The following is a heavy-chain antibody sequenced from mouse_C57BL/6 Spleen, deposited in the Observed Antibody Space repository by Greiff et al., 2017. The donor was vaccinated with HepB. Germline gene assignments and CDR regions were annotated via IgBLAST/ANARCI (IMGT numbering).Heavy chain of an antibody. D-gene: IGHD2-3*01. J-gene: IGHJ2*01. CDR2: IDPENGDT. CDR3: TLYDGYLDY. Sequence: EVQLQQSGAELVRPGASVKLSCTASGFNIKDDYMHWVKQRPEQGLEWIGWIDPENGDTEYASKFQGKATITADTSSNTAYLQLSSLTSEDTAVYYCTLYDGYLDYGGQGTTLTVSS. V-gene: IGHV14-4*01. CDR1: GFNIKDDY.